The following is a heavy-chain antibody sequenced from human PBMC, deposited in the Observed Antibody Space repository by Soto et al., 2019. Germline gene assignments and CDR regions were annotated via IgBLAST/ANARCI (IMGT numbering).Heavy chain of an antibody. CDR1: GGTFSSYA. V-gene: IGHV1-69*01. CDR2: IIPISGTA. J-gene: IGHJ6*02. Sequence: QVQLVQSGAEVKKPGSSVKVSCKASGGTFSSYAISWVRQAPGQGLEWMGGIIPISGTANYAQKFQVRVTITADESTSTVYMELSSLRSEDTAVYFCARSQGSSTSLEIYYYYYYGMDVWGQGTTVTVSS. CDR3: ARSQGSSTSLEIYYYYYYGMDV. D-gene: IGHD2-2*01.